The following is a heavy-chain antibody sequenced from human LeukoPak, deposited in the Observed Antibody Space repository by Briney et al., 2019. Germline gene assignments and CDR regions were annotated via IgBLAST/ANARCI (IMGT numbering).Heavy chain of an antibody. D-gene: IGHD1-26*01. J-gene: IGHJ4*02. CDR2: ISGSGGST. V-gene: IGHV3-23*01. CDR3: AKDHPPGWELPGSFDY. Sequence: GGSLRLSCAASGFTFSSYAMSWVRQAPGKGLEWVSAISGSGGSTYYADSVKGRFTISRDNSKNTLYLQMNSLRAEDTAVYYCAKDHPPGWELPGSFDYWGQGTLVTVSS. CDR1: GFTFSSYA.